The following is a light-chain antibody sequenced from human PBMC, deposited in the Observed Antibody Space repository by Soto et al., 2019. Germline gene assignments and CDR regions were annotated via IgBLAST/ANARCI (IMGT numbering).Light chain of an antibody. CDR3: AAWDDTLSVWV. Sequence: SVLTQPPSTSGTPGQRVTISCSGSRSNIGRSTLNWYQQLPGKAPNVLVYSTNQRPSGVPDRFSGSKSGTSASLAISGLQSEDEADYYCAAWDDTLSVWVFGGGTKLTVL. CDR2: STN. CDR1: RSNIGRST. V-gene: IGLV1-44*01. J-gene: IGLJ3*02.